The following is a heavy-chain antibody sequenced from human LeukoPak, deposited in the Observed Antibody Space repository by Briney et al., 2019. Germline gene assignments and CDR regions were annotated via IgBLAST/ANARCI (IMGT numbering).Heavy chain of an antibody. Sequence: PGGSLRLSCAASGFTFSSYWMSWVRQAPGKGLEWVANIKQDGSEKYYVDSVKGRFTISRDNSKNTLYLQMNSLRDEDTAVYYCARDWAQLPKIPYYYYGMDVWGQGTTVTVSS. CDR1: GFTFSSYW. CDR3: ARDWAQLPKIPYYYYGMDV. V-gene: IGHV3-7*01. D-gene: IGHD2-2*01. J-gene: IGHJ6*02. CDR2: IKQDGSEK.